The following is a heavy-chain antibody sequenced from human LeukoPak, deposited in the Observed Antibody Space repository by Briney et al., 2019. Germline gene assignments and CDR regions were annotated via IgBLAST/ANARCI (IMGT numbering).Heavy chain of an antibody. D-gene: IGHD2-2*01. CDR1: GGSFSGYY. J-gene: IGHJ4*02. Sequence: SETLSLTCAVYGGSFSGYYWSWIRQPPGKGLEWIGEINHSGSTNYNPSLKSRVTISVDTSKNQFSLKLSSVTAADTAVYYCAGILSCTSSVDYWGQGTLVTVSS. V-gene: IGHV4-34*01. CDR3: AGILSCTSSVDY. CDR2: INHSGST.